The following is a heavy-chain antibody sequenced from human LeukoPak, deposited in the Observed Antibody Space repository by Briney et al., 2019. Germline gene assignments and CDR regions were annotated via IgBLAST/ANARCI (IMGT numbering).Heavy chain of an antibody. CDR3: AREAYSSSWYVGWWFDP. J-gene: IGHJ5*02. CDR1: GGTFSSYA. CDR2: IIPIFGTA. V-gene: IGHV1-69*13. Sequence: ASVKVSCKASGGTFSSYAISWVRQAPRQGLEWMGGIIPIFGTANYAQKFQGRVTITADESTSTAYMELSSLRSEDTAVYYCAREAYSSSWYVGWWFDPWGQGTLVTVSS. D-gene: IGHD6-13*01.